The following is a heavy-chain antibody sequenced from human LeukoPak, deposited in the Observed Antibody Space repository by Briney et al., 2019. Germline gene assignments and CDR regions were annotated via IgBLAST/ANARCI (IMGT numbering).Heavy chain of an antibody. CDR3: ARVRKCSSGGYDVFVI. CDR2: ISSSSSYT. J-gene: IGHJ3*02. D-gene: IGHD6-19*01. CDR1: GFTFSDYY. Sequence: GGSLRLSCAASGFTFSDYYMSWVRQAPGKGLEWVSYISSSSSYTNYADSVKGRFTISRDNAKNSLYLQMNSLRAEDTAVYYFARVRKCSSGGYDVFVIRGEGAIVTVSS. V-gene: IGHV3-11*05.